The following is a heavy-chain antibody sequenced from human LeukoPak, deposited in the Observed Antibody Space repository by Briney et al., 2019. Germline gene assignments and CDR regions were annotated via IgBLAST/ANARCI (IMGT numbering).Heavy chain of an antibody. CDR1: GGSISSYY. CDR2: IYTSGST. V-gene: IGHV4-4*07. Sequence: PSETLSLTCTVSGGSISSYYWSWIRQPAGKGLEWIGRIYTSGSTNYNPSLKSRVTMSVDTSKNQFSLKLSSVTAADTAVYYCTGWFGELFSSGYYYYYGMDVWGQGTTVTVSS. D-gene: IGHD3-10*01. J-gene: IGHJ6*02. CDR3: TGWFGELFSSGYYYYYGMDV.